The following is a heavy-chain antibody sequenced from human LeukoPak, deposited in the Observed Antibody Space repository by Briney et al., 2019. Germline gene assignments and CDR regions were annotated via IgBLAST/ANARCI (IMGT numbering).Heavy chain of an antibody. D-gene: IGHD6-13*01. J-gene: IGHJ4*02. CDR3: ARDLRAAAGTFDY. Sequence: PGGSLRLSCAASGFTFSSYGMHWVRQAPGKGLEWVAVIWYDGSNKYYADSVKGRFTISRDNSKNTLYLQMNSLRAEDTAVYYCARDLRAAAGTFDYWGQGTLVTVSS. CDR2: IWYDGSNK. CDR1: GFTFSSYG. V-gene: IGHV3-33*01.